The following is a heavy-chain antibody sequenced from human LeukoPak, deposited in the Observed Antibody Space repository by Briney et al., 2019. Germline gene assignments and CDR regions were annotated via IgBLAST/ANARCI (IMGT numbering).Heavy chain of an antibody. CDR2: ISAYNGNT. J-gene: IGHJ6*03. Sequence: ASVKVSCKASGYTFTSHGMNWVRQAPGQGLEWMGWISAYNGNTNYAHQLQGRVTMTTDTSTSTDYMELRSLRSDDPAVQGCARSKRQSIFGVARSYMDVWGEGTTVTVSS. CDR3: ARSKRQSIFGVARSYMDV. D-gene: IGHD3-3*01. V-gene: IGHV1-18*01. CDR1: GYTFTSHG.